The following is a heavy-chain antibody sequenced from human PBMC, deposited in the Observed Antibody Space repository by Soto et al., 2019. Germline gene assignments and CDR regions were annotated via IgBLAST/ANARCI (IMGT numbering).Heavy chain of an antibody. Sequence: ASVKVSCKASGYTFTSYGISWVRQAPGQGLEWMGWISAYNGNTNYAQKLQGRVTMTTDTSTCTAYMELRSLRSDDTAVYYCARDPGYCSSTSCFRFDYWGQGTLVTVSS. J-gene: IGHJ4*02. V-gene: IGHV1-18*01. CDR2: ISAYNGNT. D-gene: IGHD2-2*01. CDR3: ARDPGYCSSTSCFRFDY. CDR1: GYTFTSYG.